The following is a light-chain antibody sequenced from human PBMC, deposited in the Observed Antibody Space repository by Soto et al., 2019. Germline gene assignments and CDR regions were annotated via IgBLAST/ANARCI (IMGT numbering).Light chain of an antibody. CDR3: NSYTSSSAHVV. CDR2: EVS. Sequence: QSALTQPASVSGSPGQSITISCTGTSSDVGGYIYVSWYQQHPGKAPKLMIYEVSNRPSGVSNRFSGSRSGSTAYLTISGLQAEDEAHYYCNSYTSSSAHVVFGGGTKLTVL. CDR1: SSDVGGYIY. V-gene: IGLV2-14*01. J-gene: IGLJ2*01.